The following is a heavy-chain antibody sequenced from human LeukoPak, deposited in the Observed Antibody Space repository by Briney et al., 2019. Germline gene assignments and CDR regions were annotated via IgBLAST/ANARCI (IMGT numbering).Heavy chain of an antibody. Sequence: SETLSLTCTVSGGSISSYYWSWIRQPPGKGLEWIGYIYYSGSTNYNPSLKSRVTISVDTSKNQFSLKLSSVTAADTAVYYCARVQGYCSSTSCKYYYYGMDVWGQGTTVTVSS. D-gene: IGHD2-2*01. J-gene: IGHJ6*02. CDR2: IYYSGST. CDR1: GGSISSYY. CDR3: ARVQGYCSSTSCKYYYYGMDV. V-gene: IGHV4-59*01.